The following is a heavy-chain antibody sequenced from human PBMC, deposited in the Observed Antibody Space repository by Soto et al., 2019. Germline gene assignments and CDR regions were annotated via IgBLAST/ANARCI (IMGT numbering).Heavy chain of an antibody. CDR3: ARVGGYYYYYMDV. CDR1: GFTFSSYS. Sequence: EVQLVESGGGLVKPGGSLRLSCAASGFTFSSYSMNWVRQAPGKGLEWVSSISSSSSYIYYADSVKGRFTISRDNAKNSLYLQMNSLIAEDTAVYYCARVGGYYYYYMDVWGKGTTVTVSS. CDR2: ISSSSSYI. J-gene: IGHJ6*03. V-gene: IGHV3-21*01. D-gene: IGHD2-15*01.